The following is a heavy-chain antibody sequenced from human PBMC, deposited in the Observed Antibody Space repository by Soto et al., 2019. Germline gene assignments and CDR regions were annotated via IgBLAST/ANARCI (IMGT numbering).Heavy chain of an antibody. Sequence: SETLSLTCAVYGGSFSGYYWSWIRQPPGKGLEWIGEINHSGSTNYNPSLKSRVTISVDTSKNQFSLKLRSVTAADTAVYYCARVGGVAARTFDYWGQGTLVTVSS. J-gene: IGHJ4*02. CDR1: GGSFSGYY. CDR2: INHSGST. D-gene: IGHD6-6*01. CDR3: ARVGGVAARTFDY. V-gene: IGHV4-34*01.